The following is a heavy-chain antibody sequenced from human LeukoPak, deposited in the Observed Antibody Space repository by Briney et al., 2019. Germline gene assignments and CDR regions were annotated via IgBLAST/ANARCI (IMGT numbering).Heavy chain of an antibody. J-gene: IGHJ4*02. CDR3: ARYHCGSTYCPGVDF. V-gene: IGHV4-31*03. D-gene: IGHD2-2*01. CDR2: IWNSGNS. Sequence: SETLSLTCTVSAGSINSGGYFWTWVRQHPGEGLEWIGYIWNSGNSYYSPSLSSRVIISADSSKSTFSLKLSSVTAADTAVYYCARYHCGSTYCPGVDFYGQGTLVTVSS. CDR1: AGSINSGGYF.